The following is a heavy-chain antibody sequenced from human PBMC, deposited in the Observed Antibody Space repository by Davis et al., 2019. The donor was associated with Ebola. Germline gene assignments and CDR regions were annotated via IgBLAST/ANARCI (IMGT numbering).Heavy chain of an antibody. J-gene: IGHJ2*01. CDR1: GGSFSGYY. CDR2: INHSGST. CDR3: ASFGSSGWYSPWYFDL. Sequence: PSETLSLTCAVYGGSFSGYYWSWIRQPPGKGLEWIGEINHSGSTNYNPSLKSRVTISVDTSKNQFSLKLSSVTAADTAVYYCASFGSSGWYSPWYFDLWGRGTLVTVSS. V-gene: IGHV4-34*01. D-gene: IGHD6-19*01.